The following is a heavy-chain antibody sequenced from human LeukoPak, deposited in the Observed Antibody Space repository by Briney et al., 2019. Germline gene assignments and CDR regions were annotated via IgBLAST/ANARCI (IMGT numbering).Heavy chain of an antibody. CDR2: IKPDGSET. J-gene: IGHJ4*02. V-gene: IGHV3-7*01. D-gene: IGHD3-10*01. CDR1: GFPFKGYW. CDR3: ARDGGELWPLDE. Sequence: GGSLRLSCVASGFPFKGYWMTWVRQSPGKGPDWVANIKPDGSETNYLDSVKGRFTISRDNARDSLFLEMNNLRVDDTAVYYCARDGGELWPLDEWGQGILVTVSS.